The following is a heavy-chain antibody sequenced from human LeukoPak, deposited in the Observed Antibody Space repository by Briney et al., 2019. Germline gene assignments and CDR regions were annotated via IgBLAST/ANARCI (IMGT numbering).Heavy chain of an antibody. CDR1: GYTFTIYG. Sequence: GASVKVSCKASGYTFTIYGINWVRQAPGQGLEWIGWISAYNGNTNYAQKLQGRVTMTTDTSTSTAYMELRSLRSDDTAVYYCARGDTAMAPGYMDVWGKGTTVTVSS. CDR3: ARGDTAMAPGYMDV. V-gene: IGHV1-18*01. D-gene: IGHD5-18*01. CDR2: ISAYNGNT. J-gene: IGHJ6*03.